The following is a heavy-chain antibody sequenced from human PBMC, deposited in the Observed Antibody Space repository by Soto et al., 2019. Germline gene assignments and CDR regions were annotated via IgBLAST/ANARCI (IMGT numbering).Heavy chain of an antibody. D-gene: IGHD2-15*01. CDR1: GFTFSSYA. CDR2: ISGSGRST. V-gene: IGHV3-23*01. CDR3: AKTMVYCSGGSCYRYYYYGMDV. Sequence: GGSLRLSCAASGFTFSSYAMSWVRQAPGKGLEWVSAISGSGRSTYYADSVKGRFTISRDNSKNTLYLQMNSLRAEDTAVYYCAKTMVYCSGGSCYRYYYYGMDVWGQGTTVTVSS. J-gene: IGHJ6*02.